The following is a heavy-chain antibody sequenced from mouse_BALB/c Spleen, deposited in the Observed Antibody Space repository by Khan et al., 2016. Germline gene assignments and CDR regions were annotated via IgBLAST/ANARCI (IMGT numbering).Heavy chain of an antibody. V-gene: IGHV3-8*02. CDR1: GDSITSGY. Sequence: EVQLQESGPSLVKPSQTLSLTCSVTGDSITSGYWNWIRKFPGNKLECMGYISYSGSTYYNPSLISRISITRDTSKNQYYLMLTSVITSDTASYYCATYDGYLFDYWGQGTTLTVPS. J-gene: IGHJ2*01. CDR3: ATYDGYLFDY. D-gene: IGHD2-3*01. CDR2: ISYSGST.